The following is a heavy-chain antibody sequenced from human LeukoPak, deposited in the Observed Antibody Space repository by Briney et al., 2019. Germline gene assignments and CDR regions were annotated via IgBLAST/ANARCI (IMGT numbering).Heavy chain of an antibody. J-gene: IGHJ4*02. CDR2: INDSGRT. D-gene: IGHD3-22*01. Sequence: ETLSLTCAVYGESFSGYYWTWIRQPPGKGLEWIGEINDSGRTSCNPSLKSRVTISVDTSKNQFSLKLRSVAAADTAVYYCASYYHDSSGYYQYYFDSWGQGTLVTVSS. V-gene: IGHV4-34*01. CDR1: GESFSGYY. CDR3: ASYYHDSSGYYQYYFDS.